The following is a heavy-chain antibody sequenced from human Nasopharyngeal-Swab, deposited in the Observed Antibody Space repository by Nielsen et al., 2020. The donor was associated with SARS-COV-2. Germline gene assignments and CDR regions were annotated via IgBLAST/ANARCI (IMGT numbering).Heavy chain of an antibody. Sequence: RQAPGKGLEWIGYIYYSGSTYYNPSLKSRVTISVDTSKNQLSLKLSSVTAADTAVYYCARGAIDYYDSSGYGDWGQGTLVTVSS. J-gene: IGHJ4*02. D-gene: IGHD3-22*01. V-gene: IGHV4-31*02. CDR2: IYYSGST. CDR3: ARGAIDYYDSSGYGD.